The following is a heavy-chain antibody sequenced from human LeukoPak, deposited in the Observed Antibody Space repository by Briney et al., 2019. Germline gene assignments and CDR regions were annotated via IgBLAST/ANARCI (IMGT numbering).Heavy chain of an antibody. J-gene: IGHJ5*02. D-gene: IGHD1-26*01. V-gene: IGHV1-2*02. CDR2: INPNSGGT. Sequence: ASVKVSCKASGYTFTGYYMHWVRQAPGQGLEWMGWINPNSGGTNYAQKFQGRVTMTTDTSTSTAYMELRSLRSDDTAVYYCARDIKRSRARWENLGFDPWGQGTLVTVSS. CDR3: ARDIKRSRARWENLGFDP. CDR1: GYTFTGYY.